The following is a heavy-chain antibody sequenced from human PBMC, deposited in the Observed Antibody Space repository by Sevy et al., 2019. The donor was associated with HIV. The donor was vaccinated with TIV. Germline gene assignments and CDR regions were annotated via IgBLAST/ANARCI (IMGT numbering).Heavy chain of an antibody. D-gene: IGHD3-3*01. CDR2: IKSKTDGGTT. V-gene: IGHV3-15*01. CDR3: TCGDFWSGSYFDY. Sequence: GGSLRLSCAASGFTFSNAWMSWVRQAPGKGLGWVGRIKSKTDGGTTDYAAPVKGRFTISRDDSKNTLYLQMNSLKTEDTAVYYCTCGDFWSGSYFDYWGQGTLVTVSS. CDR1: GFTFSNAW. J-gene: IGHJ4*02.